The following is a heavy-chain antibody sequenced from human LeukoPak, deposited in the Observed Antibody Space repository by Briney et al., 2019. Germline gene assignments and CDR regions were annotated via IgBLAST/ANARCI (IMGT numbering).Heavy chain of an antibody. D-gene: IGHD5-12*01. CDR2: IYPGDSDT. CDR1: GYSFTTYW. CDR3: ARGWLPDF. V-gene: IGHV5-51*01. J-gene: IGHJ4*02. Sequence: GESLKISCKGSGYSFTTYWIGWVRPMSGKGLEWMGIIYPGDSDTIYSPSFQGQVTISADKSISTAYLQWSSLKASDTAIYYCARGWLPDFWGQGTLVTVSS.